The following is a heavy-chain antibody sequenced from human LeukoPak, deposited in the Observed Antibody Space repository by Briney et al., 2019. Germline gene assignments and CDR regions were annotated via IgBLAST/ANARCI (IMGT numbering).Heavy chain of an antibody. Sequence: GGSLRLSCAASGFTFDDYGMSWVRQAPGKGLEWLSYIGSGSSTIYYADSVRGRFTISRDNAKNSLYLEMDSLRAEDTAVYYCARALNLLDPVTLDNWGQGTLVTVSS. V-gene: IGHV3-48*01. D-gene: IGHD1-1*01. J-gene: IGHJ4*02. CDR1: GFTFDDYG. CDR2: IGSGSSTI. CDR3: ARALNLLDPVTLDN.